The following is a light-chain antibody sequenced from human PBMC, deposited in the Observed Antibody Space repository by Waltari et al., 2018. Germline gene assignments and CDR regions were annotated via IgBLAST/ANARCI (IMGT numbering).Light chain of an antibody. CDR3: SSYTSSSTRV. CDR2: DVS. J-gene: IGLJ3*02. V-gene: IGLV2-14*01. Sequence: QSALTQPASVSGSPGQSITISCTGTSSDVGGYNYVSWYQQHPGKAPKPMIDDVSKRPSGVSTRFSGSKSGNTASLTISGLQAEDEADYYCSSYTSSSTRVFGGGTKLTVL. CDR1: SSDVGGYNY.